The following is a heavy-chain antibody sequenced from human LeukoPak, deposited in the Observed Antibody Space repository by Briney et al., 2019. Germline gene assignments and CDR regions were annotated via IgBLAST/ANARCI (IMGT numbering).Heavy chain of an antibody. CDR2: IYYSGST. V-gene: IGHV4-30-4*01. Sequence: PSETLSLTCTVSGGSISSGDYYWSWIRQPPGKGLEWIGYIYYSGSTYYNSPLESRVSISVDTSKNQFSLKLSSVTAADTAVYYCARVRRDGYNGKALDIWGQGTMVTVSS. J-gene: IGHJ3*02. D-gene: IGHD5-24*01. CDR1: GGSISSGDYY. CDR3: ARVRRDGYNGKALDI.